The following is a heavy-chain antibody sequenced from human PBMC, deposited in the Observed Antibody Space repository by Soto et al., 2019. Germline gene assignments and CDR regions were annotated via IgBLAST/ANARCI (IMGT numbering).Heavy chain of an antibody. CDR3: ARSKNVLMVYAHDY. CDR2: IYYSGST. Sequence: SETLSLTCTVSGGSISSGGYYWSWIRQHPGKGLEWIGYIYYSGSTYYNPSLKSRVTISVDTSKNQFSLKLSSVTAADTAVYYCARSKNVLMVYAHDYWGQGTLVTVSS. J-gene: IGHJ4*02. CDR1: GGSISSGGYY. D-gene: IGHD2-8*01. V-gene: IGHV4-31*03.